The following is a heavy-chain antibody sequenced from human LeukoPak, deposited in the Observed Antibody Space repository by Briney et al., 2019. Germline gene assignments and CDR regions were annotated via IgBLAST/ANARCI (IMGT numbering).Heavy chain of an antibody. D-gene: IGHD3-10*01. CDR3: ARGPLYGSASYYFDY. Sequence: PSETLSLTCTVSGGSISSYYWSWIRQPPGKGLEWIGYIYYSGSTNYNPSLKSRVTISVDTSKNQFSLKLSSVTAADTAVYYCARGPLYGSASYYFDYWGQGTLVTVSS. J-gene: IGHJ4*02. CDR1: GGSISSYY. CDR2: IYYSGST. V-gene: IGHV4-59*08.